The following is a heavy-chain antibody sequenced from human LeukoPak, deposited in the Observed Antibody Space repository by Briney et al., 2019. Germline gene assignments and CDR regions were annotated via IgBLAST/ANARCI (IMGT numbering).Heavy chain of an antibody. V-gene: IGHV3-7*03. D-gene: IGHD3-16*01. J-gene: IGHJ6*04. CDR2: IKQDGSEK. Sequence: GGSLRLSCAASGFTFSSYWMSWVRQAPGKGLEWVANIKQDGSEKYYVDSVKGRFTISRDNTKNSLYLQMNSLRAEDTAVYYCAREAPLVPFFLRCMDVWGRGTTVTVSS. CDR1: GFTFSSYW. CDR3: AREAPLVPFFLRCMDV.